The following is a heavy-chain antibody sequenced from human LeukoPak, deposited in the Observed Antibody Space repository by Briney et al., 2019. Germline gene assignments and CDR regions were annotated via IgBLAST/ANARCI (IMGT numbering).Heavy chain of an antibody. CDR1: GFSVSNDGVG. CDR3: AHSRRTDDCSGGTCYYIHY. Sequence: ESGPTLVRPTQTLTLTCTVSGFSVSNDGVGVAWIRQSPGKALEWLAIVYWDDDKRFSPSLKSRLTLTKDTSTNQVVLGMTNMDPVDTATYYCAHSRRTDDCSGGTCYYIHYWGQGTPVTVSS. D-gene: IGHD2-15*01. CDR2: VYWDDDK. J-gene: IGHJ4*02. V-gene: IGHV2-5*02.